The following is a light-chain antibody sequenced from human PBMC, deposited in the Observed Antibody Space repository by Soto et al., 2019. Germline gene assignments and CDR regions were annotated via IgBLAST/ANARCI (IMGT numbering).Light chain of an antibody. V-gene: IGLV1-40*01. CDR3: QSYDSGLGVSVV. Sequence: QTVVTQPPSVSGAPGQRVTISCTGSSSNIGAGYDVHWYQQLPGTAPKLLIYGNSNRPSGVPDRFSGSKSGTSASLAITGLRVGVEVNYYSQSYDSGLGVSVVLGGGTK. CDR2: GNS. CDR1: SSNIGAGYD. J-gene: IGLJ2*01.